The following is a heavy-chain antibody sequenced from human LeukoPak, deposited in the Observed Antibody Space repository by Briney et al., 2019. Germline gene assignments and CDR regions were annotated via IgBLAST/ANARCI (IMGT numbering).Heavy chain of an antibody. CDR2: IYTSGST. D-gene: IGHD4-17*01. Sequence: SETLSLTCTVSGGSISSYYWSWIRQPAGKGLEWIGRIYTSGSTNYNPSLKSRVIMSVDTSKNQFSLKLSSVTAADTAVYYCARGGDYGDYERDFDYWGQGTLVTVSS. V-gene: IGHV4-4*07. J-gene: IGHJ4*02. CDR1: GGSISSYY. CDR3: ARGGDYGDYERDFDY.